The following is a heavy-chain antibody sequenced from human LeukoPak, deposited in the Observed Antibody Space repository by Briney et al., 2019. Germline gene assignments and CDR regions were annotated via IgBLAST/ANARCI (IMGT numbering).Heavy chain of an antibody. D-gene: IGHD1-7*01. Sequence: SQTLSLTCVISGDSVSSNSAAWNWIRQSPSRGLEWLGRTYYRSKWFYDYAVSVKSRVTINVDTSRNQFSLQLSSVTPEDTAVYYCARESAGNYLNSSHRRGRFDPWGQGTLVTVSS. J-gene: IGHJ5*02. V-gene: IGHV6-1*01. CDR2: TYYRSKWFY. CDR1: GDSVSSNSAA. CDR3: ARESAGNYLNSSHRRGRFDP.